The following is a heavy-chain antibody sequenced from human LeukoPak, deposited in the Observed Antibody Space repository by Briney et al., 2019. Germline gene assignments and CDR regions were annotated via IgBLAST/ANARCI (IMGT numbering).Heavy chain of an antibody. CDR2: ISRGSSEI. V-gene: IGHV3-48*01. CDR1: GFTFSSYA. Sequence: GGSLRLSCAASGFTFSSYAMHWVRQAPGKGLEWVSYISRGSSEIHYADSVKGRFSISRDSAKNSLYLQMNSLRAEDTAVYYCTRELAYWGQGTLVTVSS. J-gene: IGHJ4*02. CDR3: TRELAY.